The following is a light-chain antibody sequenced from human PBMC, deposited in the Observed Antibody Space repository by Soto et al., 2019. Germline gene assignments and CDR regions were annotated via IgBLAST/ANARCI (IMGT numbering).Light chain of an antibody. CDR2: GSI. J-gene: IGLJ2*01. V-gene: IGLV1-40*01. CDR3: HSYDSSLGGPVI. CDR1: SSNIGAGFD. Sequence: SVLTQPPSVSGAPGQRVTISCTGSSSNIGAGFDVHWYQQLPGTAPKLLISGSINRPSGVPDRFSGSKSGTSASLAITGLQAEDEADYYCHSYDSSLGGPVIFGGGTQLTVL.